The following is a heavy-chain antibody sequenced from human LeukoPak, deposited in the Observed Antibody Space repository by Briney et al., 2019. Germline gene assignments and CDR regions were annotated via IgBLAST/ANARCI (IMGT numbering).Heavy chain of an antibody. CDR3: ARDFNGDYYPWFDP. CDR1: GYTFTSYA. V-gene: IGHV7-4-1*02. D-gene: IGHD4-17*01. Sequence: GASVEVSCKASGYTFTSYAMNWVRQAPGQGLEWMGWINTNTGNPTYAQGFTGRFVFSLDTSVSTAYLQISSLKAEDTAVYYCARDFNGDYYPWFDPWGQGTLVTVSS. J-gene: IGHJ5*02. CDR2: INTNTGNP.